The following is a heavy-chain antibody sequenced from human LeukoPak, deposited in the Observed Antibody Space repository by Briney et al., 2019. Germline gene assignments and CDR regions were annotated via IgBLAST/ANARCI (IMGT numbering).Heavy chain of an antibody. Sequence: ASVKVSCKASGYTFTGYYMHWVRQAPGQGREWMGRINPNSGGTNYAQKFQGRVTMTRDTSISTAYMELSRLRSEDTAVYYCARGTRSGRYYMDVWGKGTTVTVSS. D-gene: IGHD3-10*01. CDR1: GYTFTGYY. V-gene: IGHV1-2*06. J-gene: IGHJ6*03. CDR3: ARGTRSGRYYMDV. CDR2: INPNSGGT.